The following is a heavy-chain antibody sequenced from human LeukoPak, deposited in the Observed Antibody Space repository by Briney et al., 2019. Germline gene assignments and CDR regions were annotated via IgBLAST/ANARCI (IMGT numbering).Heavy chain of an antibody. D-gene: IGHD4-23*01. J-gene: IGHJ6*02. CDR3: ARTLKPTVVTPHRYYYYGMDV. CDR1: GYSFTSYW. V-gene: IGHV5-51*01. CDR2: IYPGDSDT. Sequence: PGESLKISCKGSGYSFTSYWIGWVRQMPGKGLEWMGIIYPGDSDTRYSPSFQGQVTISADKSISTAYLQWSSLKASDTAMYYCARTLKPTVVTPHRYYYYGMDVWGQGTTVTVPS.